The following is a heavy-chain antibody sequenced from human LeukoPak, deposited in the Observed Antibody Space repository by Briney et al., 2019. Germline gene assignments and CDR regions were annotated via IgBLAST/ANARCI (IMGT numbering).Heavy chain of an antibody. V-gene: IGHV3-30*02. CDR2: IRYDGSNT. CDR3: ARRGGILRYFDRGYYYYYYMDV. CDR1: GFIFSSYG. Sequence: PGGSLRLSCAASGFIFSSYGMHWVRQAPGKGLEWVAFIRYDGSNTYYADSVKGRFTISRDNSKNTLYLQMNSLRAEDTAVYYCARRGGILRYFDRGYYYYYYMDVWGKGTTVTVSS. J-gene: IGHJ6*03. D-gene: IGHD3-9*01.